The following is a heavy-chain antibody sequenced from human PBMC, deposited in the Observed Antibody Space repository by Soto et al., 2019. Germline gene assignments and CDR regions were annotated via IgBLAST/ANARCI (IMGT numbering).Heavy chain of an antibody. J-gene: IGHJ4*02. V-gene: IGHV4-34*01. CDR2: INHSGST. CDR3: VAEQQLVDY. CDR1: GGSFSGYY. Sequence: SETLSLTCAVYGGSFSGYYWSWIRQPPGKGLEWIGEINHSGSTNYNPSLKSRVTISVDTSKNQSSLKLSSVTAADTAVYYCVAEQQLVDYWGQGTLVTVSS. D-gene: IGHD6-13*01.